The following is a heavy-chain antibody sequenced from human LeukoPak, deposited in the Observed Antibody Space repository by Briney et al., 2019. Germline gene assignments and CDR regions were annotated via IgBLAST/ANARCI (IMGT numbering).Heavy chain of an antibody. CDR1: GYTFTSYY. CDR2: INPSGGST. CDR3: ARNIPFVRKTVRTNWFHP. V-gene: IGHV1-46*01. Sequence: ASVKVSCKASGYTFTSYYMHWVRQAPGQGLEWMGIINPSGGSTSYAQKFQGRVTMTRDTSISTAYMELTNLRSDDTAVYYCARNIPFVRKTVRTNWFHPWGQGTLVTVSS. J-gene: IGHJ5*02. D-gene: IGHD2-2*02.